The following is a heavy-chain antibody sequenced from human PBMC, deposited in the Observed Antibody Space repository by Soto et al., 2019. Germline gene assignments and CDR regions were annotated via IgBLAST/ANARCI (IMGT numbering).Heavy chain of an antibody. Sequence: QVQLQESGPGLVKPSETLSLTCTVSGGSIRTYYWSYIRQPPGKGLEWIGYIYSNGSTNYNPSLKSRLGISVDTSKNHFSRKLSSVTAADTAVYYCARAPAYCGGDCYAFDIWGQGTMVIVSS. D-gene: IGHD2-21*02. V-gene: IGHV4-59*01. CDR1: GGSIRTYY. J-gene: IGHJ3*02. CDR3: ARAPAYCGGDCYAFDI. CDR2: IYSNGST.